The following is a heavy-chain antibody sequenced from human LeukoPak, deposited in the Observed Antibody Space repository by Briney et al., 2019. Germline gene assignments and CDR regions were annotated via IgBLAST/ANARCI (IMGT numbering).Heavy chain of an antibody. CDR1: GFTFSTYS. CDR3: ARGAPRGAFDI. Sequence: GGSLRLSCAASGFTFSTYSMNWVRQAPGKGLEWVSYISSSGSTIYYADSVKGRFTISRDNAKNSLYLQMNSLRAEDTAVYYCARGAPRGAFDIWGQGTMVTVSS. V-gene: IGHV3-48*04. J-gene: IGHJ3*02. CDR2: ISSSGSTI.